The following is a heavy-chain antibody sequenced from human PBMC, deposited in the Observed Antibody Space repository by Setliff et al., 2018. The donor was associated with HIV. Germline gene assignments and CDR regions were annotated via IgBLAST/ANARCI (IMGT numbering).Heavy chain of an antibody. CDR3: AREVDGLELDH. CDR2: TSSFSGAT. CDR1: GYRFMSYG. J-gene: IGHJ4*02. Sequence: ASVKVSCKGSGYRFMSYGFTWVRQAPGQGLEWVGWTSSFSGATKYSQNLQGRVTMTTDTSTNTAYMELRSLKSADTAVYYCAREVDGLELDHWGQGPLVTVSS. V-gene: IGHV1-18*01.